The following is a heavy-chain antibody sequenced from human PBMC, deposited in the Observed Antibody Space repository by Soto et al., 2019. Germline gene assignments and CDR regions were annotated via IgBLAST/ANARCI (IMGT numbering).Heavy chain of an antibody. J-gene: IGHJ4*02. CDR3: XXFEGRGGGYYLSPFDY. Sequence: GGSLRLSCAASGFTFSSYAMSWVRQAPGKGLEWVSAISGSGGSTYYADSVKGRFTISRDNSXXXXXXXXXXXRAEDXXXYYCXXFEGRGGGYYLSPFDYWGQGTLVTVSS. D-gene: IGHD3-22*01. CDR1: GFTFSSYA. V-gene: IGHV3-23*01. CDR2: ISGSGGST.